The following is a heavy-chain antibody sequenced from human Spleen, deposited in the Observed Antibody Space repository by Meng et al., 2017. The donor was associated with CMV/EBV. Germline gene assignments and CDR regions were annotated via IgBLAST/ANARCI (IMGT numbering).Heavy chain of an antibody. V-gene: IGHV4-38-2*02. CDR1: SFSISSGYY. D-gene: IGHD2-2*01. CDR2: IYHTGRT. CDR3: AREPCNSISCSDAFDI. J-gene: IGHJ3*02. Sequence: SETLSLTCTVSSFSISSGYYWAGIRQPPGRGLEWIATIYHTGRTYYNPSLKRRGTISVDTSKNQFSLNLSSVTAADTALYFCAREPCNSISCSDAFDIWGQGTMVTVSS.